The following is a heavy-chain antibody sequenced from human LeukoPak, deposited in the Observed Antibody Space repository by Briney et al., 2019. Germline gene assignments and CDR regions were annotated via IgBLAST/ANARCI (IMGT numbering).Heavy chain of an antibody. J-gene: IGHJ4*02. CDR3: ARDLGSSWELYY. Sequence: GGSLRLSCAASGFTFSSYWMSWVRQAPGKGLEWVAVISSDGSNKYYADSVKGRFTISRDNSKNTLYLQMNSLRVEDTAVYYCARDLGSSWELYYWGQGTLVTVSS. CDR1: GFTFSSYW. V-gene: IGHV3-30*03. CDR2: ISSDGSNK. D-gene: IGHD6-13*01.